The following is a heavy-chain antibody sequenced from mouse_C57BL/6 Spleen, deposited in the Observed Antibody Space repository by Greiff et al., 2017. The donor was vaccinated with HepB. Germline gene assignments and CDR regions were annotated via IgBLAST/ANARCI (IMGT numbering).Heavy chain of an antibody. CDR1: GYSFTGYY. V-gene: IGHV1-42*01. D-gene: IGHD2-4*01. CDR3: ARSGDYADRFDY. J-gene: IGHJ2*01. CDR2: INPSTGGT. Sequence: EVQLQQSGPELAKPGASVKISCKASGYSFTGYYMNWVKQSPEKSLEWIGEINPSTGGTTYNQKFKAKATLTVDKSSSTAYMQLKSLTSEDSAVYYWARSGDYADRFDYWGQGTTLTVSS.